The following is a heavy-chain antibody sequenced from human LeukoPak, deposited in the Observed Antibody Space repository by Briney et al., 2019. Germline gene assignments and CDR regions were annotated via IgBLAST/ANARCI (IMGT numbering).Heavy chain of an antibody. V-gene: IGHV3-30*03. J-gene: IGHJ6*03. D-gene: IGHD1-26*01. CDR2: ISYDGSKK. CDR1: GFTFRSYV. Sequence: PGGSLRLSCEVSGFTFRSYVMHWVRQAPGRGLEWVAVISYDGSKKYYGDSVKGRFTISRDNSKNTLYLQMNSLRVDDTAIYFCARLKVGATKLVPRNPLYYSYTDVWGKGTTVIVSS. CDR3: ARLKVGATKLVPRNPLYYSYTDV.